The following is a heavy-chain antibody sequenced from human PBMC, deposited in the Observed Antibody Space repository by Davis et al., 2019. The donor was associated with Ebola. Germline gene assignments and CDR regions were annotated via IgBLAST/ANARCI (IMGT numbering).Heavy chain of an antibody. V-gene: IGHV4-59*01. D-gene: IGHD3-22*01. J-gene: IGHJ3*02. CDR1: GGSLGSYY. CDR2: IYYSGDT. Sequence: MPSETLSLTCTVSGGSLGSYYWTWIRQPPGKRLEYIGYIYYSGDTNYNPSLKSRVTMSVDTSKNQFSLRLSSVTAADTAVYYCASTHDSSGYYLTRGAFDIWGQGTMVTVSS. CDR3: ASTHDSSGYYLTRGAFDI.